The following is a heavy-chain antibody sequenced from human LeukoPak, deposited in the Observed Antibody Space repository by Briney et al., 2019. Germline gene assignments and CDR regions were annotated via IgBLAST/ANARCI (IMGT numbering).Heavy chain of an antibody. Sequence: TSETLSLTCAAYGGASSGYYCTWIRQPPGKGLEWIGEIDHRGSTHYNPSLQSRVTISIDTSKNQFSLKVSSVTAADTALYYCARTRDGYLRYWSQGSLVT. CDR1: GGASSGYY. J-gene: IGHJ4*02. CDR3: ARTRDGYLRY. V-gene: IGHV4-34*01. CDR2: IDHRGST. D-gene: IGHD5-24*01.